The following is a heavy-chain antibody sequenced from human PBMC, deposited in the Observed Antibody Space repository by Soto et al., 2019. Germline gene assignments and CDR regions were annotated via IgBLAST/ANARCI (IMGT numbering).Heavy chain of an antibody. Sequence: PGGSLRLSCEASGFTFSDFCMHWVREPTGKGLEWVSTIGTAGDTYYAVSVKGRLTNSRDNVNNSLYLHMKSLRDGDTAVYLCARGQVVGALGVGAWG. D-gene: IGHD2-2*01. CDR3: ARGQVVGALGVGA. CDR1: GFTFSDFC. V-gene: IGHV3-13*01. CDR2: IGTAGDT. J-gene: IGHJ5*01.